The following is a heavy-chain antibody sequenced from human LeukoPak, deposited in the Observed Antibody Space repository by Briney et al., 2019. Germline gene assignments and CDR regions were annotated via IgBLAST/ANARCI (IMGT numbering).Heavy chain of an antibody. CDR1: GFTFGDYA. J-gene: IGHJ4*02. D-gene: IGHD3-10*01. V-gene: IGHV3-49*03. Sequence: PGRSLRLSCTASGFTFGDYAMSWLRQAPGKGLEWVGFIRSKAYGGTTEYAASVKGRFTISRDDSKSIAYLQMNSLKTEDTAVYYCTRDADMVRGVQPFDYWGQGTLVTVSS. CDR3: TRDADMVRGVQPFDY. CDR2: IRSKAYGGTT.